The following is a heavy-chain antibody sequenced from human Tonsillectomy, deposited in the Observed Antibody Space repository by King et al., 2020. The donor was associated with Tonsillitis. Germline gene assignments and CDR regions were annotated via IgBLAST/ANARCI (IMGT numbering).Heavy chain of an antibody. CDR1: GGSISTGGYY. CDR2: IYYSGSS. D-gene: IGHD3-10*01. CDR3: ARNRPYGSGSYVFDY. J-gene: IGHJ4*02. Sequence: PLQESGPGLVKPSQTLSLTCTVSGGSISTGGYYWSWIRQHPGEGLEWIGYIYYSGSSYYNPSLKSRVTISVDTSKNQFSLKVTSVTAADTAVYYCARNRPYGSGSYVFDYWGQGTLVTVSS. V-gene: IGHV4-31*03.